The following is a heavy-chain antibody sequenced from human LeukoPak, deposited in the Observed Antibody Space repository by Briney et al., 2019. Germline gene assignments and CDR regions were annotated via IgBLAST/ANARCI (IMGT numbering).Heavy chain of an antibody. CDR1: GGSFSGYY. Sequence: SETLSLTCAVYGGSFSGYYWNWIRQPPGKGLEWIGEINHSGSTNYDPSLKSRVTMSVDTSKNQISLKLNSVTAADTAVYYCAREGAVAKNYYMDVWGKGTTVTVSS. D-gene: IGHD6-19*01. CDR2: INHSGST. V-gene: IGHV4-34*01. J-gene: IGHJ6*03. CDR3: AREGAVAKNYYMDV.